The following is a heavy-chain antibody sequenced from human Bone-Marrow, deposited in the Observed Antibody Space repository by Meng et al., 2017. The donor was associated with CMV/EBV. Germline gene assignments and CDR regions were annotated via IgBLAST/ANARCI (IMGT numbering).Heavy chain of an antibody. V-gene: IGHV3-23*01. Sequence: LSLTCAASGFTFSSYAMHWVRQAPGKGLEWVSGISGGGSSTFYADSVKGRFTISRINSKRTLYLQMRSLRVDDTAVYYCAKLQSPTGFDYWGRGTLVTVSS. CDR3: AKLQSPTGFDY. J-gene: IGHJ4*02. CDR2: ISGGGSST. CDR1: GFTFSSYA.